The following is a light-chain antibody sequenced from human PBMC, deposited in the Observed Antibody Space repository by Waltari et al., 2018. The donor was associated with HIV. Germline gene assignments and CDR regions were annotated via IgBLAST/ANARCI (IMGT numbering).Light chain of an antibody. CDR2: NND. CDR1: YSTIGSNT. Sequence: QSLLPQPPSASGTPGQRVTISCSGSYSTIGSNTVNWHQQLPGSAPRALIYNNDRRPSGVPDRFSGSKSGTSASLAISGLQSEDQGDYYCASWDDKLDGWVFGGGTRLTVL. V-gene: IGLV1-44*01. CDR3: ASWDDKLDGWV. J-gene: IGLJ3*02.